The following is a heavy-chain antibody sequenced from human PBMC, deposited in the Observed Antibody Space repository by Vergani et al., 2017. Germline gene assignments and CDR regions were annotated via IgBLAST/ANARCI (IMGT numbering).Heavy chain of an antibody. D-gene: IGHD2-2*01. CDR3: ARGASYCSRTSCRQTLRNYYYYMDV. Sequence: QVQLVESGGGVVQPGRSLRLSCAASGFTLSTYGLHWVRQAPGKGLEWVAVIWYDGSNKYSGDSVRGRFTISRDNSMDTLYLQMNGLRAEETAVYYCARGASYCSRTSCRQTLRNYYYYMDVWGKGTTVTVSS. J-gene: IGHJ6*03. CDR1: GFTLSTYG. CDR2: IWYDGSNK. V-gene: IGHV3-33*01.